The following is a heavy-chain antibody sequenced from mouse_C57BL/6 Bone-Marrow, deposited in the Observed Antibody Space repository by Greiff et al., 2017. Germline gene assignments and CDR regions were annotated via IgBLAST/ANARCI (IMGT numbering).Heavy chain of an antibody. Sequence: DVQLQESGGGLVQPGGSLKLSCAASGFTFSDYGMAWVRQAPRKGPEWVAFISNLAYSIYYADTVTGRFTISRENAKNTLYLEMSSLMSEDTAMYYCARRGDDYDGAMDYWGQGTSVTVSS. V-gene: IGHV5-15*04. D-gene: IGHD2-4*01. CDR3: ARRGDDYDGAMDY. CDR2: ISNLAYSI. CDR1: GFTFSDYG. J-gene: IGHJ4*01.